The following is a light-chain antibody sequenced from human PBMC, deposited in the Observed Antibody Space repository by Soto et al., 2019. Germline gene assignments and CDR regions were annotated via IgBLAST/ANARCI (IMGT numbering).Light chain of an antibody. CDR1: QSIDKW. Sequence: DLQMTQSPSTLSASVGDRVTVTCRASQSIDKWLAWYQQKPGKAPKLLMYKASLLQSGIPSWFSGSGSGTAFTLTISSLQSDDVASYYCQQYSKYPWTVGQGTKVEV. CDR3: QQYSKYPWT. V-gene: IGKV1-5*03. CDR2: KAS. J-gene: IGKJ1*01.